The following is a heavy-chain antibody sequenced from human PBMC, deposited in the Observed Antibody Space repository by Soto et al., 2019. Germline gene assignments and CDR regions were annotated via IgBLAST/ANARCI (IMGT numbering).Heavy chain of an antibody. CDR2: ISYDGSNK. J-gene: IGHJ4*02. V-gene: IGHV3-30-3*01. D-gene: IGHD6-19*01. CDR3: ARDRNLAVAGTLDY. CDR1: GFTFSSYA. Sequence: QVQLVESGGGVVQPGRSLRLSCAASGFTFSSYAMHWVRQAPGKGLEWVAVISYDGSNKYYADSVKGRFTISRDNSKNTLYLQMNSLRAEDTAVYYCARDRNLAVAGTLDYWGQGTLVTVSS.